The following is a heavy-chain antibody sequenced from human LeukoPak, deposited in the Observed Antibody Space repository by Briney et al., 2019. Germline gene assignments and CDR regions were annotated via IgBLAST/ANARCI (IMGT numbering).Heavy chain of an antibody. Sequence: GGSLRLSSAASGFTFSSYWMTWVRQAPGKGLEWVANIKQDGSEKYYVDSVKGRFTISRDNAKSSLYLQMDSLRAEDTAVYYCARAIGKSDGYWGQGTLVTVSS. V-gene: IGHV3-7*01. CDR1: GFTFSSYW. D-gene: IGHD4-23*01. CDR3: ARAIGKSDGY. J-gene: IGHJ4*02. CDR2: IKQDGSEK.